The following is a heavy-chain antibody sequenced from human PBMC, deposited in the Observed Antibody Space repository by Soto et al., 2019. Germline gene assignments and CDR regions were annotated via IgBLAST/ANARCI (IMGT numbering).Heavy chain of an antibody. D-gene: IGHD6-13*01. V-gene: IGHV3-30*18. J-gene: IGHJ5*02. Sequence: QVQLAESGGVVVQSGRSLRLSCAASGFTFSTSGMHWIRQAPGKGLEWVAMISHDGGATYYVDSVKGRFTISRDPDKNTLHLQMDSLRPEDTATYYCAKDWGSSGWYNWFDPWGQGTLVTVSS. CDR3: AKDWGSSGWYNWFDP. CDR2: ISHDGGAT. CDR1: GFTFSTSG.